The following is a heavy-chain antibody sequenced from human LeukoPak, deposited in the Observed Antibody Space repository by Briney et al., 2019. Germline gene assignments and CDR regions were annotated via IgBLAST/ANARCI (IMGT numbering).Heavy chain of an antibody. J-gene: IGHJ4*02. CDR3: ARGPATMVRGVMRRTNDY. CDR1: GGSFSGYY. Sequence: SETLSLTCAVYGGSFSGYYWSWIRQPPGKGLEWIGEINHSGSTNYNPSLKSRVTISVDTSKNQFSLKLSSVTAADTAVYYCARGPATMVRGVMRRTNDYWGQGTLVTVSS. V-gene: IGHV4-34*01. CDR2: INHSGST. D-gene: IGHD3-10*01.